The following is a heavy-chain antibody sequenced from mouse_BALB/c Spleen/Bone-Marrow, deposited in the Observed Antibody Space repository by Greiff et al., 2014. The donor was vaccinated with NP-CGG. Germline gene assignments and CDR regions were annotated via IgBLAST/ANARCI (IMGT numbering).Heavy chain of an antibody. CDR3: TRSELRRGGYALDY. CDR1: GYSFTSYW. Sequence: QVQLQQSRAELVKPGASVKLSCKASGYSFTSYWMHWVKQRLGQGLEWIGEISPSNGRSNYNEKFKSKATLTVDKSSSTAYMQLSGLTSEDSAVYYCTRSELRRGGYALDYWGLGTSVTVSS. D-gene: IGHD2-12*01. V-gene: IGHV1S81*02. J-gene: IGHJ4*01. CDR2: ISPSNGRS.